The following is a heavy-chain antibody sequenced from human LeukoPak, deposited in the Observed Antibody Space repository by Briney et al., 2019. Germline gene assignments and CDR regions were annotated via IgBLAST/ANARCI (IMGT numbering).Heavy chain of an antibody. CDR2: INPNSGGT. CDR3: ARDRSRIVVVPDYYYYYMDV. J-gene: IGHJ6*03. CDR1: GYTFTGYY. V-gene: IGHV1-2*02. D-gene: IGHD2-2*01. Sequence: ASVKVSCKASGYTFTGYYMHWVRQAPGQGLEWMGWINPNSGGTNYAQKFQGRVTMARDTSISTAYMELSRLRPDDTAVYYCARDRSRIVVVPDYYYYYMDVWGKGTTVTVSS.